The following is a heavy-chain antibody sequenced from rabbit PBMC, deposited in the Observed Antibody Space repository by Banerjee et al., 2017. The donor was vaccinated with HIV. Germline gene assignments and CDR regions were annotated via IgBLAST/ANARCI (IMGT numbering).Heavy chain of an antibody. Sequence: QSLEESGGDLVKPGASLTLTCKASGLDFSNSYWICWVRQAPGKGLEWIACIYTGSSGSTYYASWAKGRFTISKTSSTTVTLQLTSLTAADTATYFCARDAGYAGSNLWGPGTLVTVS. V-gene: IGHV1S40*01. CDR3: ARDAGYAGSNL. D-gene: IGHD4-2*01. J-gene: IGHJ4*01. CDR1: GLDFSNSYW. CDR2: IYTGSSGST.